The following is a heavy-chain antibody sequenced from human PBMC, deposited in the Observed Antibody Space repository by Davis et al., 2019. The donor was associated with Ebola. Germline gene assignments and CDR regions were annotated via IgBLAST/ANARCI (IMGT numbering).Heavy chain of an antibody. Sequence: SVKVSCKASGGTFSSYAISWVRQAPGQRLEWMGGIIPIFGTANYAQKFQGRVTITADESTSTAYMELSSLRSEDTAVYYCARDNCSGGSCWYGMDVWGQGTTVTVSS. CDR3: ARDNCSGGSCWYGMDV. V-gene: IGHV1-69*13. D-gene: IGHD2-15*01. CDR2: IIPIFGTA. J-gene: IGHJ6*02. CDR1: GGTFSSYA.